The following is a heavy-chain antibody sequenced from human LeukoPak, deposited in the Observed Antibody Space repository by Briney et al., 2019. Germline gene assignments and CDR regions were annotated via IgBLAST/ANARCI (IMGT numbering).Heavy chain of an antibody. Sequence: LGASVKVSCKASGYTFTGYYMHWVRQAPGQGLEWMGWINPNSGGTNYAQKFQGRVTMTRDTSISTAYMELSRLRSDDTAVYYCARVGKGSGYAPWLIDYWGQGTLVTVSS. CDR1: GYTFTGYY. CDR3: ARVGKGSGYAPWLIDY. D-gene: IGHD3-3*01. J-gene: IGHJ4*02. CDR2: INPNSGGT. V-gene: IGHV1-2*03.